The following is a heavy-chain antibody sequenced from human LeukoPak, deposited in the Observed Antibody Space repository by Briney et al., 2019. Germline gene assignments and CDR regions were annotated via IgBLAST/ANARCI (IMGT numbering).Heavy chain of an antibody. CDR2: IKKDESEK. CDR3: ARDPDYYDTSGHGGY. D-gene: IGHD3-22*01. CDR1: GFTFSRYW. V-gene: IGHV3-7*01. Sequence: GGSLRLSCVGSGFTFSRYWMSWVRQAPGKGLEWVAHIKKDESEKYYVGSVKGRFTISRDNAKNSLYLQMNSLRVEDTAVYYCARDPDYYDTSGHGGYWGQGTLVTVSS. J-gene: IGHJ4*02.